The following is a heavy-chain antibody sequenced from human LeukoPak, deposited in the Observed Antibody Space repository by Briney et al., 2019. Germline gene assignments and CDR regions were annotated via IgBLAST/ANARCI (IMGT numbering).Heavy chain of an antibody. CDR3: AQGSGVLVPTTYLVN. CDR2: IYHSGST. Sequence: SETLSHTCTVSGYSISSGYYWGWIRQPPGKGLEWIGSIYHSGSTYYNPSLKSRVTISVDTSKNQFSLKLSSVTAADTAIYYCAQGSGVLVPTTYLVNWGRGALVTVSS. D-gene: IGHD3-3*02. CDR1: GYSISSGYY. V-gene: IGHV4-38-2*02. J-gene: IGHJ4*02.